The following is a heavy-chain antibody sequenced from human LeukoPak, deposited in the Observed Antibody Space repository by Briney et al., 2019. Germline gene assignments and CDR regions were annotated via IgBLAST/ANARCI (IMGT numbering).Heavy chain of an antibody. CDR1: GFTFSSYG. J-gene: IGHJ4*02. CDR3: AKDHGIQLWLPPIDY. CDR2: ISGSGGST. V-gene: IGHV3-23*01. Sequence: PGGSLRLSCAASGFTFSSYGMSWVRQAPGKGLEWVSAISGSGGSTYYADSVKGRFTISRDNSKNTLYLQMNSLRAEDTAVYYCAKDHGIQLWLPPIDYWGQGTLVTVSS. D-gene: IGHD5-18*01.